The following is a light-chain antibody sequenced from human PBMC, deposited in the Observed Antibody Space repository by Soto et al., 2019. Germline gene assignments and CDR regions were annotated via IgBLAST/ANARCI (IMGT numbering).Light chain of an antibody. Sequence: EIVLTQSPGTLSLSPGERATFSCRASQSVSSNYLAWYQQKPGQAPRLLIYDASIRATGIPDRFSGSGSGTDFTLTISRLEPEDFAVYYCQQYGRSPRTFGQGTKVEIK. CDR2: DAS. J-gene: IGKJ1*01. CDR3: QQYGRSPRT. V-gene: IGKV3-20*01. CDR1: QSVSSNY.